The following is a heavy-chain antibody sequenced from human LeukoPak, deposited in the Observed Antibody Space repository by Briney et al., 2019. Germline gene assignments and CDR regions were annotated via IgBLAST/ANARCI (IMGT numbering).Heavy chain of an antibody. CDR2: IVNDGSTT. D-gene: IGHD7-27*01. V-gene: IGHV3-74*01. CDR3: VRDNGGEHS. J-gene: IGHJ4*02. CDR1: GFTLSNYW. Sequence: GSLRLSCAASGFTLSNYWMHWVRQAPGQGLVWVSRIVNDGSTTYADSVKGRFTISRDNAKNTLYLQMNSLRADDTAVYFCVRDNGGEHSWGQGALVTVPS.